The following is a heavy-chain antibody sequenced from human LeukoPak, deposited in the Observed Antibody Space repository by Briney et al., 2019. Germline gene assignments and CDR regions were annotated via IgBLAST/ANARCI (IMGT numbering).Heavy chain of an antibody. CDR3: ARAPGYCSSTSCYWSDH. J-gene: IGHJ4*02. Sequence: ASVAVSSKASGYTFPIFGISWVRQAPGQGREGMGWISAYNGNTNYAQKLQGRVTTTIDTSTSTADMELRSLRSDDTAVYYCARAPGYCSSTSCYWSDHWGQGTRVTVSS. CDR1: GYTFPIFG. D-gene: IGHD2-2*01. CDR2: ISAYNGNT. V-gene: IGHV1-18*01.